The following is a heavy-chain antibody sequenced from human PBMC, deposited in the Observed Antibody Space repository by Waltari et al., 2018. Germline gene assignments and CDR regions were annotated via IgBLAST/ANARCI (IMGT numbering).Heavy chain of an antibody. D-gene: IGHD3-3*01. J-gene: IGHJ4*02. V-gene: IGHV3-23*01. CDR1: GFTFNTYA. Sequence: EVQLLESGGGLLQPGGSLRLSCAASGFTFNTYAMNWVRQAPGKGLEWVTAITSGDKTHYADSVKGRFTISRNNSKNTVYLQLNSLRAEDTAVYYCARDGRGAGDNESGYYGYFDYWGQGTLVTVSS. CDR3: ARDGRGAGDNESGYYGYFDY. CDR2: ITSGDKT.